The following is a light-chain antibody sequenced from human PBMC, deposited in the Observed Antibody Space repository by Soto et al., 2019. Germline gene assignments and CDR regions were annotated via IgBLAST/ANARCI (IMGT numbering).Light chain of an antibody. CDR2: DAS. CDR3: QQSGSSFYT. J-gene: IGKJ2*01. Sequence: EIVLTQSPGTLSLSPGERATLSCRASQSVSSAYLAWYQQIPGQAPRLLIYDASSRATGIPDRCSGSGSGTDFTLTISGLEPEDFAVYYCQQSGSSFYTFGQGTKLEIK. V-gene: IGKV3-20*01. CDR1: QSVSSAY.